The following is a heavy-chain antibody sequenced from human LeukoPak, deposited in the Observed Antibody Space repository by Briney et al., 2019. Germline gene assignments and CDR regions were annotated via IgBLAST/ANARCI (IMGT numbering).Heavy chain of an antibody. CDR2: INPSGGST. V-gene: IGHV1-46*01. CDR1: GYAFTSYY. D-gene: IGHD1-26*01. J-gene: IGHJ4*02. CDR3: ARSLVGAKGHFDY. Sequence: ASVQCSFQAPGYAFTSYYMHWVRPAPGQGLEWMGIINPSGGSTSYAQKFQGRVTMTRDTSTSTVYMELSSLRSEDTAVYYCARSLVGAKGHFDYWGQGTLVTVSS.